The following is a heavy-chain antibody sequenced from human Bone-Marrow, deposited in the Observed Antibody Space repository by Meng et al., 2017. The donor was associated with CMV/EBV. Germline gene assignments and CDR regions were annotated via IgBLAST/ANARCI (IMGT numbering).Heavy chain of an antibody. V-gene: IGHV4-31*03. Sequence: SETLSPTCTVSGGSISIGGSYWSWIRQHPGKGLEGIGYIYYSGSTYYNPSLKSRVTITVNSSKHQCSLKLSSVTAAVTAVYCCARGRFGVVIIWGQGTLVTVSS. D-gene: IGHD3-3*01. CDR3: ARGRFGVVII. CDR2: IYYSGST. J-gene: IGHJ4*02. CDR1: GGSISIGGSY.